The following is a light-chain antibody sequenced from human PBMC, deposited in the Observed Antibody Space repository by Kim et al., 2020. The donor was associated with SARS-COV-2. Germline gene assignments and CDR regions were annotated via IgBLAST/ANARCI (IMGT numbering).Light chain of an antibody. CDR3: AAWDNEMIGPV. CDR2: DND. Sequence: QSAMTQPPSVSGTPGQRVTISCSGSSSNIGQNHVFWYQQLPGAAPKLLIYDNDERPAGVPARFSGSRSGTSASLAISGLRPEDEADYHCAAWDNEMIGPVFGGGTKVTVL. J-gene: IGLJ3*02. CDR1: SSNIGQNH. V-gene: IGLV1-47*02.